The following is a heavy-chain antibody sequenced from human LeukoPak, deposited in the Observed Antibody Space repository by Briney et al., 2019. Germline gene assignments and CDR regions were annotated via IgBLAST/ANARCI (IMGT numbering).Heavy chain of an antibody. V-gene: IGHV4-61*02. D-gene: IGHD3-3*01. CDR2: IYTSGST. CDR3: ARASTTIFGGNWFDP. Sequence: PSETLSLTCTVSGGSISSGSYYWSWIRQPAGKGLEWIGRIYTSGSTNYNPSLKSRVTISVDTSKNQFSLKLSSVTAADTPVYYCARASTTIFGGNWFDPWGQGTLVTVSS. J-gene: IGHJ5*02. CDR1: GGSISSGSYY.